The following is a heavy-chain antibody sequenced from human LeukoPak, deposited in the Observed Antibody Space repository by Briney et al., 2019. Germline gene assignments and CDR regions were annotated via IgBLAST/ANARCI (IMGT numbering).Heavy chain of an antibody. D-gene: IGHD3-16*01. V-gene: IGHV3-21*01. CDR1: EFSFSDYD. Sequence: PGGSLRLSCSASEFSFSDYDMNWVRQAPGKGLEWVSAISGRSSHVYYGESVKGRFTISRDNAKNPLYLQLDSLGVEDTAVYYCGRAFPPLRTSSAGDLWGQGTLVTVSS. CDR2: ISGRSSHV. CDR3: GRAFPPLRTSSAGDL. J-gene: IGHJ1*01.